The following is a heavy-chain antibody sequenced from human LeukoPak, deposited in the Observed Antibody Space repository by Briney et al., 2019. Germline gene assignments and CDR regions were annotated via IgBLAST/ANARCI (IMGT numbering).Heavy chain of an antibody. CDR3: ARVQNSYHYDSSGYVYY. D-gene: IGHD3-22*01. CDR1: GFTFSSYG. CDR2: ISFDGSKK. J-gene: IGHJ4*02. V-gene: IGHV3-30*03. Sequence: PGGSLRLSCAASGFTFSSYGMHWVRQAPGKGLEWVAVISFDGSKKYYADSVKGRFTISRDNSKNTLYLQMNSLRAEDTAVYYCARVQNSYHYDSSGYVYYWGQGTLVTVSS.